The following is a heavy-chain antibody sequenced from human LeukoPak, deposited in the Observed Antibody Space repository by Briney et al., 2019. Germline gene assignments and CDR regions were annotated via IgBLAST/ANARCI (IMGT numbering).Heavy chain of an antibody. Sequence: PGGSLRLSCAASGFTFSNAWMSWVRQAPGKGLEWVGRIKSKTDGGTTDYAAPVKGRFTISRDDSKNTLYLQMNSPKTEDTAVYYCTTDPLKFYSGYDESADYWGQGTLVTVSS. CDR3: TTDPLKFYSGYDESADY. J-gene: IGHJ4*02. CDR2: IKSKTDGGTT. V-gene: IGHV3-15*01. D-gene: IGHD5-12*01. CDR1: GFTFSNAW.